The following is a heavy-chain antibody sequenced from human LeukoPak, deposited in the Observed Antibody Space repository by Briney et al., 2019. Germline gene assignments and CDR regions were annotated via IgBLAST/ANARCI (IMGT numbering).Heavy chain of an antibody. D-gene: IGHD2-15*01. Sequence: PSETLSLTCTVSGASIRSGDYYWSWIRQPPGKGLEWIGYIYDSGSTYYNPSLKSRITISVDTSENRFPLKLSSVTATDTAVYYCARDCSGGSCYGAFDIWGQGTVVTVSS. CDR1: GASIRSGDYY. V-gene: IGHV4-30-4*01. CDR2: IYDSGST. J-gene: IGHJ3*02. CDR3: ARDCSGGSCYGAFDI.